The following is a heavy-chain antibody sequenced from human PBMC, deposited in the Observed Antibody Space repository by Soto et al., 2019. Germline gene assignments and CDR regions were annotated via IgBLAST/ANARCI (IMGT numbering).Heavy chain of an antibody. Sequence: QVHLVQSGAEVKKPGASVKVSCKCSGYTFTSYGITWVRQAPGQGLEWMGWISAHNGNTDYAQKLQGRVTVTRDTSTSAAYMELRSLRSDDTAVYYCARGRYGDYWGQGALVTVSS. J-gene: IGHJ4*02. CDR2: ISAHNGNT. CDR3: ARGRYGDY. CDR1: GYTFTSYG. D-gene: IGHD1-1*01. V-gene: IGHV1-18*01.